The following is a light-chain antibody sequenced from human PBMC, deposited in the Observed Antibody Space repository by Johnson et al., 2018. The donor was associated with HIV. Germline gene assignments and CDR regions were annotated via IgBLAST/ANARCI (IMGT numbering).Light chain of an antibody. CDR2: ENN. J-gene: IGLJ1*01. CDR3: GTWDNSLITGGV. V-gene: IGLV1-51*02. CDR1: SSNIGNNY. Sequence: QSLLTQPPSVSAASVQKVTISCSGSSSNIGNNYVSWYQQLPGTAPKLLIYENNKRPSGIPDRFSASKSGTSATLDITGLQTGDGADYYCGTWDNSLITGGVFGTGTRVTVL.